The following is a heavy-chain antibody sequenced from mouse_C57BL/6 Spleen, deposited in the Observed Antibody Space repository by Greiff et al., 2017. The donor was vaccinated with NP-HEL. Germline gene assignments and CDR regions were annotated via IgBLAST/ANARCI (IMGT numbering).Heavy chain of an antibody. CDR1: GYTFTSYW. CDR3: AREYGNSLYYYAMDY. J-gene: IGHJ4*01. V-gene: IGHV1-55*01. Sequence: VQLQQPGAELVKPGASVKMSCKASGYTFTSYWITWVKQRPGQGLEWIGDIYPGSGSTNYNEKFKSKATLTVDTSSSTAYMQLSSLTSEDSAVYYCAREYGNSLYYYAMDYWGQGTSVTVSS. D-gene: IGHD2-10*02. CDR2: IYPGSGST.